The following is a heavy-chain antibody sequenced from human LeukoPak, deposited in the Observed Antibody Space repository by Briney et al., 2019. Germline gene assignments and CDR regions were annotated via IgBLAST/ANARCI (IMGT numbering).Heavy chain of an antibody. CDR3: ARVGDHFHWFLDL. D-gene: IGHD2-21*01. J-gene: IGHJ2*01. CDR2: LNSGSDT. CDR1: GFTVSTNY. V-gene: IGHV3-53*01. Sequence: GGSLRLSCAASGFTVSTNYMNWVRQARGKELAWVSILNSGSDTYYADSVKGRFTISRDDSRNTLFLHMNSLKAEDTAIYYCARVGDHFHWFLDLWGRGILVAVSS.